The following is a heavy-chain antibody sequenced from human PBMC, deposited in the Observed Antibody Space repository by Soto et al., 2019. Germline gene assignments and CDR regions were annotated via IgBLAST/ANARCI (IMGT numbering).Heavy chain of an antibody. J-gene: IGHJ4*02. D-gene: IGHD3-22*01. CDR3: AKGTSLYDDRGYYYLSYYDH. V-gene: IGHV3-23*01. CDR2: ISSYGGAK. Sequence: WGSLRLSCAASGFTFIHHAISCVRHSPLKGREWVSDISSYGGAKYYADSVKGRFTISRDNSNNMVYLQMNSLRPEDTAVYYCAKGTSLYDDRGYYYLSYYDHWGQGILVTVSS. CDR1: GFTFIHHA.